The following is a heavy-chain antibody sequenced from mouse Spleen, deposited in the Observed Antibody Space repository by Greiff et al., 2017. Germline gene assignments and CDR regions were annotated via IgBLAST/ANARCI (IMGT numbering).Heavy chain of an antibody. CDR3: TRNHYYGSAMDY. J-gene: IGHJ4*01. CDR2: IDPSDSYT. Sequence: QVQLQQPGAELVKPGASVKMSCKASGYTFTSYWMHWVKQRPGQGLEWIGVIDPSDSYTSYNQKFKGKATLTVDTSSSTAYMQLSSLTSEDSAVYYCTRNHYYGSAMDYWGQGTSVTVSS. CDR1: GYTFTSYW. V-gene: IGHV1S127*01. D-gene: IGHD1-1*01.